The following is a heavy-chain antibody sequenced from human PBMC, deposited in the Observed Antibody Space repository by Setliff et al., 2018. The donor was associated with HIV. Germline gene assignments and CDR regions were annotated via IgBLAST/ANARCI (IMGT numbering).Heavy chain of an antibody. J-gene: IGHJ4*02. CDR3: ASLMGDYYDSSGLDY. D-gene: IGHD3-22*01. CDR2: IIPIFGTA. V-gene: IGHV1-69*13. Sequence: SVKVSCKASGGTFSSYAISWVRQAPGQGLEWMGGIIPIFGTANYAQKFQGRVTITADESTSTAYMELSSLRSEDTAVYYCASLMGDYYDSSGLDYWGQGTLVTVSS. CDR1: GGTFSSYA.